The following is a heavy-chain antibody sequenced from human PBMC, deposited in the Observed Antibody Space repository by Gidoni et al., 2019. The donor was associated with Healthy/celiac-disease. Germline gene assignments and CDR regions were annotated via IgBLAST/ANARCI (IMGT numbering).Heavy chain of an antibody. CDR2: ISSSSSYI. CDR3: ATSGRGTGGTDY. V-gene: IGHV3-21*01. D-gene: IGHD3-10*01. CDR1: GFTFSSYS. J-gene: IGHJ4*02. Sequence: EVQLVESGGGLVQPGGSLVLSCAASGFTFSSYSMNWVRPAPGKGLEWVSSISSSSSYIYYEDSGKGRFTISRDNAKNSLYLQMNSLRAEDTAVYYCATSGRGTGGTDYWGQGTLVTVSS.